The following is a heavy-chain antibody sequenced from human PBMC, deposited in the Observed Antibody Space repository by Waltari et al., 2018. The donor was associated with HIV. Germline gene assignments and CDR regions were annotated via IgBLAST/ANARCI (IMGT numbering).Heavy chain of an antibody. J-gene: IGHJ3*02. Sequence: QVQLQESGPGLVKPSQTLSLTCTVSGGSISSGSYYWSWIRQPAGKGLEWIGRIYTSGSTNYNPSLKSRVTISVDTSKNQFSLKLSSVTAADTAVYYCARDLPYNWNDRNAFDIWGQGTMVTVSS. CDR1: GGSISSGSYY. D-gene: IGHD1-20*01. V-gene: IGHV4-61*02. CDR2: IYTSGST. CDR3: ARDLPYNWNDRNAFDI.